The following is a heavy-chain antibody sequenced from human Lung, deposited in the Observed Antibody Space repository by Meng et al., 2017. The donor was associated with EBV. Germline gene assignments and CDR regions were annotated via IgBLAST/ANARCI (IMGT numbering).Heavy chain of an antibody. D-gene: IGHD2-21*01. J-gene: IGHJ4*02. Sequence: VELQGSGLGLGNRSGTLAPTFAVSGGSIIIGNWWSWVRQSPGKGLEWIGEIHHSGRTNYNPSLKSRITMSLGKPKNQFSLKLSSVTAADTAVYYCARDSDSAYSLGYWGQGTLVTVSS. CDR1: GGSIIIGNW. V-gene: IGHV4-4*02. CDR2: IHHSGRT. CDR3: ARDSDSAYSLGY.